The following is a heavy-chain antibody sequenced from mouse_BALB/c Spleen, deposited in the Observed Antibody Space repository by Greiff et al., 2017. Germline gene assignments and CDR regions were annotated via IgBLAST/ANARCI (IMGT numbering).Heavy chain of an antibody. J-gene: IGHJ4*01. CDR3: TRGILRGYAMDY. CDR1: GYTFTSYW. V-gene: IGHV1-69*02. CDR2: IYPSDSYT. Sequence: VKLQQPGAELVRPGASVKLSCKASGYTFTSYWINWVKQRPGQGLEWIGNIYPSDSYTNYNQKFKDKATLTVDKSSSTAYMQLSSPTSEDSAVYYCTRGILRGYAMDYWGQGTSVTVSS. D-gene: IGHD1-1*01.